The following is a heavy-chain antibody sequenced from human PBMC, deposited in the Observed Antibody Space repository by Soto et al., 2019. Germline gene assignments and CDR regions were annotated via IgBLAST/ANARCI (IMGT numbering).Heavy chain of an antibody. V-gene: IGHV1-2*04. Sequence: QVQLVQSGAEVKKPGASVKVSCKASGYTFTGYYMHWVRQAPGQGLEWMGWINPNSGGTNYAQKFQGWVNMTRDTSISTAYMELSRLRSDDTAVYYCARERGYSGYDRAFDIWGQGTMVTVSS. CDR2: INPNSGGT. J-gene: IGHJ3*02. CDR3: ARERGYSGYDRAFDI. D-gene: IGHD5-12*01. CDR1: GYTFTGYY.